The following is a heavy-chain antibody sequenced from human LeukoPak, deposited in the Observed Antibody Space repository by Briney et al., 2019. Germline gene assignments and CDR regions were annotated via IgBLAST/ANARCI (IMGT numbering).Heavy chain of an antibody. V-gene: IGHV3-21*04. CDR2: ISSSSSSI. J-gene: IGHJ4*02. CDR3: ARDGTAVGINYDY. D-gene: IGHD6-13*01. CDR1: RFTFSSYN. Sequence: PGGSLRLSCAASRFTFSSYNMNWVRQAPGKGLEWVSSISSSSSSIYYADSVKGRFTISRDNAKNSLYLQMNSLRAEDTAVYYCARDGTAVGINYDYWGQGTLVTVSS.